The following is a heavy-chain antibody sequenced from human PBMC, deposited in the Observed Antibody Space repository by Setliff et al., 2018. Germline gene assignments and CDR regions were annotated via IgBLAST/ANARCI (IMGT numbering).Heavy chain of an antibody. Sequence: PSETLSLTCTVSGASISSDYWNWIRQPPGKGLEWIGYIYYTGTTNYNPSLKSRVTISVDTSKNQFSLKLSSVTAADTALYYCAKADEGPRRASGSYYPLLRFDPWGQGTLVTVSS. CDR1: GASISSDY. CDR3: AKADEGPRRASGSYYPLLRFDP. J-gene: IGHJ5*02. D-gene: IGHD3-10*01. V-gene: IGHV4-59*01. CDR2: IYYTGTT.